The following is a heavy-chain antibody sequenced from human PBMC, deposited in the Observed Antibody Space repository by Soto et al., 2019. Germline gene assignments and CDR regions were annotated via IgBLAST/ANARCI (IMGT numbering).Heavy chain of an antibody. D-gene: IGHD3-3*01. CDR1: GGSISSYY. CDR2: IYYSGST. V-gene: IGHV4-59*08. J-gene: IGHJ4*02. CDR3: ASLGRRDFWSGYSGY. Sequence: SETLSLTCTVSGGSISSYYWSWIRQPPGKGLEWIGYIYYSGSTNYNPSLKSRVTISVDTSKNQFSLKLSSVTAADTAVYYCASLGRRDFWSGYSGYWGQGTLVTVSS.